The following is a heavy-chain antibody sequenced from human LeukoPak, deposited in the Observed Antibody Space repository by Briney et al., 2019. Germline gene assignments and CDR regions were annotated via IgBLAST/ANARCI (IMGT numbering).Heavy chain of an antibody. V-gene: IGHV3-30*04. CDR1: GFTFSSYA. CDR2: ISYDGSNK. Sequence: GGSLRLSCAASGFTFSSYAMHWVRQAPGKGLEWVAVISYDGSNKYYADSVKGRFTISRDNSKNTLYLQMNSPRAEDTAVYYCARDSGYSYGSDYWGQGTLVTVSS. D-gene: IGHD5-18*01. J-gene: IGHJ4*02. CDR3: ARDSGYSYGSDY.